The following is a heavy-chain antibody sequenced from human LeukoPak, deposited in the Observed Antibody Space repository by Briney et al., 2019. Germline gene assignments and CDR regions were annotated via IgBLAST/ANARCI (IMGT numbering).Heavy chain of an antibody. J-gene: IGHJ4*02. Sequence: ASVKVSCKASGYTFTSYGISWVRQAPGQGLEWMGWISAYNGNTNYAQKFQDRFTMTIDTSTSTAYMELRSLTSDDTAVYYCARETYSNILTGTDYWGPGTLVTVSS. CDR3: ARETYSNILTGTDY. D-gene: IGHD3-9*01. CDR2: ISAYNGNT. V-gene: IGHV1-18*01. CDR1: GYTFTSYG.